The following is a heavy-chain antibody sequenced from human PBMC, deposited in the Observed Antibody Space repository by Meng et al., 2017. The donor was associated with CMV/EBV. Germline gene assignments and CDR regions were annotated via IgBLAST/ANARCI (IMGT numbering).Heavy chain of an antibody. CDR2: IYTSGST. Sequence: QVQLQESGPGLVKPSQTLSLTCTGSGGAISSYYWSWIRQPAGKGLEWIGRIYTSGSTNYNPSLKSRVTISVDTSKNQFSLKLSSVTAADTAVYYCARQGVPAATIDYWGQGTLVTVSS. V-gene: IGHV4-4*07. CDR3: ARQGVPAATIDY. D-gene: IGHD2-2*01. J-gene: IGHJ4*02. CDR1: GGAISSYY.